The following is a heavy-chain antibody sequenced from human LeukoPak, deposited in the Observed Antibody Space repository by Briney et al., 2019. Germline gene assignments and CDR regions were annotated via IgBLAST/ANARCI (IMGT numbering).Heavy chain of an antibody. D-gene: IGHD6-13*01. Sequence: SETLSLTCTVSGGSISSSSYYWGWIRQPPGKGLEWIGSIYYSGSTYYNPSLKSRATISVDTSKNQFSLKLSSVTAADTAVYYCARRRYSSSWYPNAFDIWGQGTMVTVSS. CDR2: IYYSGST. CDR3: ARRRYSSSWYPNAFDI. V-gene: IGHV4-39*01. J-gene: IGHJ3*02. CDR1: GGSISSSSYY.